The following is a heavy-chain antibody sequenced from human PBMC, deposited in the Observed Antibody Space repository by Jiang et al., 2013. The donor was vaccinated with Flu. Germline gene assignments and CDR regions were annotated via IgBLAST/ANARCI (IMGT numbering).Heavy chain of an antibody. D-gene: IGHD3-10*01. CDR3: ATTTGN. J-gene: IGHJ4*02. Sequence: LLKPSETLSLTCSVSGYSISSGYYWGWVRQPPGKGLEWIGSISHTGTTYYNPSLKTRLTISSDTSKNQFSLMLTSVTAADTAVYYCATTTGNWGQGTLVTVS. V-gene: IGHV4-38-2*02. CDR1: GYSISSGYY. CDR2: ISHTGTT.